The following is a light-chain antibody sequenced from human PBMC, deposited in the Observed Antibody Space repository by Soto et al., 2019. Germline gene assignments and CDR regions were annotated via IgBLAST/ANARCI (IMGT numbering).Light chain of an antibody. CDR2: AAS. CDR3: QQYYSYPLWT. V-gene: IGKV1-8*01. J-gene: IGKJ1*01. CDR1: QGISSY. Sequence: AIRMTQSPSSFSASTGDRVTITCRASQGISSYLAWYQQKPGKAPKLLIYAASTLQRGVPSRFSGSGSGTDFTLTIICLQSEDVATYHCQQYYSYPLWTFGQGTKVEIK.